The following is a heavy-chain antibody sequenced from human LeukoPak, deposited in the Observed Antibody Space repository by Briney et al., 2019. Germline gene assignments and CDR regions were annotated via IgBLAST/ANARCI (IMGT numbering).Heavy chain of an antibody. CDR2: IYHSGST. CDR3: ARKSVAVRDAFDI. J-gene: IGHJ3*02. D-gene: IGHD6-19*01. CDR1: GGSISKTNW. Sequence: SETLSLTCAVSGGSISKTNWWTWVRQSPGKGLEWIGEIYHSGSTNYNPSLKSRVTISVDTSKNQFSLKLNSVTAADTAVYYCARKSVAVRDAFDIWGQGTMVTVSS. V-gene: IGHV4-4*02.